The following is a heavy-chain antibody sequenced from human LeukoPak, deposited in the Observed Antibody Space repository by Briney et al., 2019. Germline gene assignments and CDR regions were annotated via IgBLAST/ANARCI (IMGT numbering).Heavy chain of an antibody. V-gene: IGHV3-33*01. J-gene: IGHJ4*02. Sequence: PGGSLRLSCAASGFTFSSYGMHWVRQAPGEGLEWVAVIWYDGSNKYYADSVKGRFTISRDNSKNTLYLQMNSLRAEDTAVYYCARDHGAPYYFDYWGQGTLVTVSS. CDR3: ARDHGAPYYFDY. CDR1: GFTFSSYG. CDR2: IWYDGSNK.